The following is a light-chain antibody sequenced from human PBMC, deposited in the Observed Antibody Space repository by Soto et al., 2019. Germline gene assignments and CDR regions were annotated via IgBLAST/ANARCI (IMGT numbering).Light chain of an antibody. V-gene: IGKV1-39*01. CDR1: QSIRIY. CDR2: AAS. CDR3: QQSYSTPALN. J-gene: IGKJ4*01. Sequence: DNEIRQSPSSLSAYVGDRDTVTWRVCQSIRIYVNWYQQKSGGAPKLLIYAASSLRGGVPSRFSGSGSGTAFTLTISSLQPADFATYSCQQSYSTPALNCGGGTKVDI.